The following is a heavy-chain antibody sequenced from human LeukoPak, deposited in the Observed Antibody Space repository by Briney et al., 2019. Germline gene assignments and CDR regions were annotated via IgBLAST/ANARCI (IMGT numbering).Heavy chain of an antibody. CDR2: ISGSGAIT. V-gene: IGHV3-23*01. J-gene: IGHJ4*02. CDR3: AKNFAGVATASLDY. D-gene: IGHD6-13*01. Sequence: GGSLRLSCAASRFTFSTYGMSWVRQAPGKGLEWVSAISGSGAITYYADSVKDRFTISRDNSKYTLSLHMNSLRAEDTAVYYCAKNFAGVATASLDYWGQGTLVTVSS. CDR1: RFTFSTYG.